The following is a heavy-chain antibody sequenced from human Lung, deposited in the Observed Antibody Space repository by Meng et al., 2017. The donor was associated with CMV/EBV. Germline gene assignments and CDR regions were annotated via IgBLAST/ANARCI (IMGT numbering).Heavy chain of an antibody. CDR2: IPHRGSS. Sequence: QGHVGESGPALVQPSETPSLTCAVSGDSITNHNWWAWVRQPPGKGLGWIGEIPHRGSSAYNPSLKSRVSMSIDKSKNQFSLKLTSVTAADTAVYHCLRGSGGSVWGQGTLVTVSS. V-gene: IGHV4-4*02. D-gene: IGHD3-10*01. CDR3: LRGSGGSV. J-gene: IGHJ1*01. CDR1: GDSITNHNW.